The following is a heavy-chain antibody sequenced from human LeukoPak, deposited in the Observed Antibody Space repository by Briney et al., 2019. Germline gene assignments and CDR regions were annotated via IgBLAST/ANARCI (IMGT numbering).Heavy chain of an antibody. CDR1: GYTFTSYA. CDR3: ARQVGVCSSTSCYPYSWFDP. V-gene: IGHV1-3*01. J-gene: IGHJ5*02. D-gene: IGHD2-2*01. Sequence: ASVKVSCKASGYTFTSYAMHWVRQAPGQRLEWMGWINAGNGNTKYSQKFQGRVTITRDTSASTAYMELSSLRSEDTAVYYCARQVGVCSSTSCYPYSWFDPWGQGTLVTVSS. CDR2: INAGNGNT.